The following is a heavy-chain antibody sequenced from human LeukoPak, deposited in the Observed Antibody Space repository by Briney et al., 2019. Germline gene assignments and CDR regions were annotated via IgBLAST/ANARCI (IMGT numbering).Heavy chain of an antibody. J-gene: IGHJ4*02. CDR1: VYTFGGYY. CDR2: INPEKGDT. V-gene: IGHV1-2*02. D-gene: IGHD2-21*01. Sequence: ASVKVSCKASVYTFGGYYIHWVRRAPGQGLEWLGWINPEKGDTKSAQKFRDRVIMTTDTSLTTAYMEVINLSSDDTAVYYCTRSSWDCSSGDCYSNMNFDYWGQGSLVTVSS. CDR3: TRSSWDCSSGDCYSNMNFDY.